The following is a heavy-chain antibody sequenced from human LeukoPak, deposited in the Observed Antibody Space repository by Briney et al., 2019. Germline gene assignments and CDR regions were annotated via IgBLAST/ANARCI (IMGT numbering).Heavy chain of an antibody. D-gene: IGHD3-10*01. CDR3: ARLGVRGVISY. Sequence: SETLSLTCTVSGGSISSYYWSWIRRPPGKGLEWVGYIYYSGSTNYNPSLKSRVTISVDTSKNQFSLKLSSVTAADTAVYYCARLGVRGVISYWGQGTLVTISS. CDR1: GGSISSYY. V-gene: IGHV4-59*08. J-gene: IGHJ4*02. CDR2: IYYSGST.